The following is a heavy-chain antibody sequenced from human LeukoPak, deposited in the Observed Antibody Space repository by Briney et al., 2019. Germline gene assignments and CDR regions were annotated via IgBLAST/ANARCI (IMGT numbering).Heavy chain of an antibody. CDR1: GGTFSSYA. J-gene: IGHJ6*04. V-gene: IGHV1-69*06. CDR3: TLGAPYYYYGMDV. D-gene: IGHD3-16*01. CDR2: IITIFGTA. Sequence: SVTVSCKASGGTFSSYAISWVRQAPGQGLEWMGGIITIFGTANYAQKFQGRVTITADKSTSTAYMELSSLRSEDTAVYYCTLGAPYYYYGMDVWGKGTTVTVSS.